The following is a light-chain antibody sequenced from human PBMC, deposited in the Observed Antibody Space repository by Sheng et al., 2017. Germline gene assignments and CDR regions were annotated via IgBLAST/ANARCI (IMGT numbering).Light chain of an antibody. CDR1: QSVSTF. Sequence: EIVLTQSPATLSLSPGERATLSCRASQSVSTFLAWYQHKPDQAPRLLIYDASNRAPGIPARFSGSGSGTDFTLTISSLEPEDFAVYYCQQRSNWPLTFGGGTKVEMK. CDR2: DAS. CDR3: QQRSNWPLT. V-gene: IGKV3-11*01. J-gene: IGKJ4*01.